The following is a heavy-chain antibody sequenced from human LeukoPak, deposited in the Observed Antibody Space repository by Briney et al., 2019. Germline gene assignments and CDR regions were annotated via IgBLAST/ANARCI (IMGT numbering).Heavy chain of an antibody. CDR1: GYTFTGYY. J-gene: IGHJ5*02. D-gene: IGHD6-13*01. CDR2: INPSGGRT. Sequence: ASVKVSCKASGYTFTGYYIHWVRQGPGQGLEWMGIINPSGGRTSYAQKFQGRVTMTRDVSTSTVYMELSSLRSEDTAVYYCARGDGEAASLWENWFDPWGQGTLVTVSS. V-gene: IGHV1-46*01. CDR3: ARGDGEAASLWENWFDP.